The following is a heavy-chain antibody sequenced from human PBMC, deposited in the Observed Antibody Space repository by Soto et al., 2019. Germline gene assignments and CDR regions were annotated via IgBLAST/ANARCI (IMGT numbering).Heavy chain of an antibody. V-gene: IGHV2-5*02. CDR1: GFSLSTSGVG. CDR3: AHEYEIFSGFDY. J-gene: IGHJ4*02. Sequence: QITLKESGPTLVKPTQTLTLTCTFSGFSLSTSGVGVGWIRQPPGKALEWLALIYWDDDKRYSPSLKSRLTITQDTAKNQVVLTMTNMDPVDTATYCCAHEYEIFSGFDYWGQGTLVTVSS. CDR2: IYWDDDK. D-gene: IGHD3-9*01.